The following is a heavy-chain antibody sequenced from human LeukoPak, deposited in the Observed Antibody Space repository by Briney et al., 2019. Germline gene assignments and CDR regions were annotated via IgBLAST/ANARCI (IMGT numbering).Heavy chain of an antibody. CDR3: ARDLGAGDYDFWSGYPRGAFDI. CDR1: GFTFSSYW. D-gene: IGHD3-3*01. CDR2: INSDGSTT. Sequence: GGSLRLSCAASGFTFSSYWMHWVRQAPGKGLVWVSRINSDGSTTSYADSVKGRFTISRDNAKNTLYLQMNSLRAEDTAVYYCARDLGAGDYDFWSGYPRGAFDIWGQGTMVTVSS. V-gene: IGHV3-74*01. J-gene: IGHJ3*02.